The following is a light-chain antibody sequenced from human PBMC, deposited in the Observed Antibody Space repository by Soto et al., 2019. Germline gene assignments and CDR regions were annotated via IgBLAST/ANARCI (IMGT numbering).Light chain of an antibody. CDR3: QQYNNWPPDT. V-gene: IGKV3-15*01. Sequence: EIVMTQSPATLSVSPEERATLSCRASQSISSNLAWYQQKPGQAPRLLISDASTRATGIPARFSGSGSGTEFTLTISSLQSEDFAVYYCQQYNNWPPDTFGQGTRLEIK. CDR2: DAS. J-gene: IGKJ5*01. CDR1: QSISSN.